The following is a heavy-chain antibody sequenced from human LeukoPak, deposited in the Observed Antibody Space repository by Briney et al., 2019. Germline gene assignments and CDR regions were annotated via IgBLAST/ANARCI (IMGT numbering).Heavy chain of an antibody. V-gene: IGHV3-23*01. CDR3: AKGDWARARTIFDY. D-gene: IGHD2-21*01. CDR2: ISGSGGST. Sequence: GRSLRLSCAASGFTLRSYAMSWVRQAPGKGLEWVSAISGSGGSTYYADSVKGRFTISRDNSKNTLYLQMNSLRAEDTAVYYCAKGDWARARTIFDYWGQGTLVTVSS. J-gene: IGHJ4*02. CDR1: GFTLRSYA.